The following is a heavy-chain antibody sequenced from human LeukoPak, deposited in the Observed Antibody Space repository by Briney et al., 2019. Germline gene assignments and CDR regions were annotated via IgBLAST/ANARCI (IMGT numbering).Heavy chain of an antibody. CDR2: IYHSGST. CDR3: AEGAVAGTKASKGTSWYFDL. V-gene: IGHV4-30-4*02. CDR1: GGSISSGDYY. J-gene: IGHJ2*01. D-gene: IGHD6-19*01. Sequence: PSETLSLTCTVSGGSISSGDYYWSWIRQPPGKGLEWIGYIYHSGSTYYNPSLKSRVTISVDTSKNQFSLKLSSVTAADTAVYYCAEGAVAGTKASKGTSWYFDLWGRGTLVTVSS.